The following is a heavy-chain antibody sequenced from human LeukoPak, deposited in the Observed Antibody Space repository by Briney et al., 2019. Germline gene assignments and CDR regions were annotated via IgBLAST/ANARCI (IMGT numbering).Heavy chain of an antibody. J-gene: IGHJ5*02. CDR1: GYTFTSYG. V-gene: IGHV1-18*01. CDR2: ISAYNGNT. CDR3: ARGASSGWYLNWFDP. D-gene: IGHD6-19*01. Sequence: ASVKVSCTASGYTFTSYGISWVRQAPGQGLEWMGWISAYNGNTNYAQKLQGRVTITTDTSTSTAYMELRSLRSDDTAVYYCARGASSGWYLNWFDPWGQGTLVTVSS.